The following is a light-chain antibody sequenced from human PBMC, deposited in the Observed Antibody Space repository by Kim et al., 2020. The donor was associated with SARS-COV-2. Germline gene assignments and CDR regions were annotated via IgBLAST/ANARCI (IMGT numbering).Light chain of an antibody. Sequence: SPGETATLSCRASQSVSSSYLAWYQQKPGQAPRLLIYGASSRATGIPDRFSGSGSGTDFTLTISRLEPEDFAVYYCQQFRSSPLTFGGGTKVDIK. CDR2: GAS. CDR1: QSVSSSY. J-gene: IGKJ4*01. V-gene: IGKV3-20*01. CDR3: QQFRSSPLT.